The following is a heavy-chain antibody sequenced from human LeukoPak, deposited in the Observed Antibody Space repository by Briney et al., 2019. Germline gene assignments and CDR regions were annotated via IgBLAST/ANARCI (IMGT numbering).Heavy chain of an antibody. J-gene: IGHJ3*02. V-gene: IGHV3-30*02. D-gene: IGHD3-10*01. CDR1: GFTFSSYG. CDR2: IRYDGSNK. CDR3: AKRSSWFGETYYAFDI. Sequence: PGGSLRLSCVTSGFTFSSYGMHWVRQAPGKGLEWVAFIRYDGSNKYYADSVKGRFTISRDNSKNTLYLQMNSLRAEDTAVYYCAKRSSWFGETYYAFDIWGQGTMVTVSS.